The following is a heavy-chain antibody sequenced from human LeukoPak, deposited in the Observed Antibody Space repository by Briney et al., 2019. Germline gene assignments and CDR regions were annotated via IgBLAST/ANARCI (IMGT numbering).Heavy chain of an antibody. CDR3: ARAFSYGYSPSDY. CDR2: INYSGST. V-gene: IGHV4-34*01. J-gene: IGHJ4*02. CDR1: GGSFSGYY. Sequence: SETLSPTCAVYGGSFSGYYWSWIRQPPGKGLEWIGEINYSGSTNYNPSLKSRVTISVDTSKNQFSLKLSSVPAADTAVYYCARAFSYGYSPSDYWGQGTLVTVSS. D-gene: IGHD5-18*01.